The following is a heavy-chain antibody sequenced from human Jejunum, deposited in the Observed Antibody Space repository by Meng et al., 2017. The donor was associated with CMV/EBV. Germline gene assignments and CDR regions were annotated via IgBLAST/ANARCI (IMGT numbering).Heavy chain of an antibody. Sequence: QVQLVQSGAEVKKPXASVKVSCKASAYTFAGYYMHWVRQAPGQGLEWMGRINPNSGGANYAQKFQGRVTMTRDTSISTAYMELSRLRSDDTAVYYCAREGLVGDLRYFDLWGRGTLGTVSS. D-gene: IGHD3-16*01. CDR1: AYTFAGYY. CDR3: AREGLVGDLRYFDL. V-gene: IGHV1-2*06. J-gene: IGHJ2*01. CDR2: INPNSGGA.